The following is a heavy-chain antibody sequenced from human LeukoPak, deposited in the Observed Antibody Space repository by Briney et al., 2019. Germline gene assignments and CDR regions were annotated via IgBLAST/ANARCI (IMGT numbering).Heavy chain of an antibody. CDR2: INTNTGNP. CDR3: ARGVYYYDSSGYYGWSFDY. D-gene: IGHD3-22*01. CDR1: GYTFTSYA. J-gene: IGHJ4*02. Sequence: ASVKVSCKASGYTFTSYAMNWVRQPPGQGLEWMGWINTNTGNPTYAQGFTGRFVFSLDTSVSTAYLQISSLKAEDTAVYYCARGVYYYDSSGYYGWSFDYWGQGTLVTVSS. V-gene: IGHV7-4-1*02.